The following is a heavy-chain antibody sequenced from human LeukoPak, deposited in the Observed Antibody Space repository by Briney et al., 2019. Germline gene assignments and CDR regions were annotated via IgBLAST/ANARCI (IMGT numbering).Heavy chain of an antibody. Sequence: GCLRLSCADSRFTFSGYGMSCGRESPGKGVGGVSAISSSGGSAYYADSTKGRFTISRDNSKNTLYLQMNSLRAGDTAVYYCARPSLWFNYYYYGMDVWGPGTTVIVSS. V-gene: IGHV3-23*01. D-gene: IGHD3-10*01. J-gene: IGHJ6*02. CDR1: RFTFSGYG. CDR2: ISSSGGSA. CDR3: ARPSLWFNYYYYGMDV.